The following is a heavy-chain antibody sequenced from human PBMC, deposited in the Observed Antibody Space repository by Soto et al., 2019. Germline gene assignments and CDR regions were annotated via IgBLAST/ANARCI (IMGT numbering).Heavy chain of an antibody. Sequence: QLQLQESGPGLVRPSETLSLTCAVSGGSISSSSSYWGWIRQSPGKGLEWIGSIYYSGTTYYTPSLKRRVSISVDTSKSQFSLILSSGTAADTAVYYCARRDLSTSQYWYFDLWGRSTLVTVSS. CDR3: ARRDLSTSQYWYFDL. CDR2: IYYSGTT. CDR1: GGSISSSSSY. V-gene: IGHV4-39*01. D-gene: IGHD2-2*01. J-gene: IGHJ2*01.